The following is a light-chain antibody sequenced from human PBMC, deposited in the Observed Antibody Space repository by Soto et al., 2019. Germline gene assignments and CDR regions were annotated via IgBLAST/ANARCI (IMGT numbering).Light chain of an antibody. J-gene: IGKJ4*01. V-gene: IGKV3-15*01. CDR2: GAS. CDR1: QSVSSN. Sequence: EIVMTQSPATLSVSPGERATLSCRASQSVSSNLAWYQQKPGQAPRLLIYGASTRATGIPARFSGSGSGTEFTLTISSLQSEDFAVYYCQQYGSSPALTFGGGTKVDIK. CDR3: QQYGSSPALT.